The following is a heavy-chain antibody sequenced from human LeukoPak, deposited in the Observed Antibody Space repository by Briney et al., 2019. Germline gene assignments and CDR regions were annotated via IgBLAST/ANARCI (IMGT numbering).Heavy chain of an antibody. V-gene: IGHV3-30-3*01. D-gene: IGHD4-17*01. CDR2: ISYDGSNK. J-gene: IGHJ4*02. CDR1: GFTFSSYA. CDR3: ARGWSTVTTFDY. Sequence: PGGSLRLSCAASGFTFSSYAMHWVRQAPGKGLEWVAVISYDGSNKYYADSVKGRFTISRDNSKITLYLQMNSLRAEDTAVYYCARGWSTVTTFDYWGQGTLVTVSS.